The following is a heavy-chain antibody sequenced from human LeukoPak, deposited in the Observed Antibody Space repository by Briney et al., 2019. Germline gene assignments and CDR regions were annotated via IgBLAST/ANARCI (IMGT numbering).Heavy chain of an antibody. CDR1: GFTFDDYA. CDR2: ISGDGGYI. V-gene: IGHV3-43*02. CDR3: GKDISRAARLLPNDAFDI. D-gene: IGHD6-6*01. J-gene: IGHJ3*02. Sequence: PGGSLRLSCAASGFTFDDYAMHWVRQAPGKGLEWVSLISGDGGYIYYADSVKGRFAISRDNSKNSLYLQMNSLRIEDTALYYCGKDISRAARLLPNDAFDIWGQGTMVTVSS.